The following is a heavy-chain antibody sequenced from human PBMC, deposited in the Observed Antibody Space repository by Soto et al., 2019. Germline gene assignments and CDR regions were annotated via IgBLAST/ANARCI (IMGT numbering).Heavy chain of an antibody. D-gene: IGHD2-8*01. J-gene: IGHJ5*02. V-gene: IGHV5-51*01. CDR2: VFLGDSDA. CDR3: ARRRGRCSDGVCYSWWFDP. CDR1: GGTLGDQW. Sequence: RGQPLKISCKGSGGTLGDQWIGWVRHTPDKGLEWIGFVFLGDSDARYSPAFQGQVAMSADRSGTYLQWSSLKASDTGIYYCARRRGRCSDGVCYSWWFDPWGQGTRVTVSS.